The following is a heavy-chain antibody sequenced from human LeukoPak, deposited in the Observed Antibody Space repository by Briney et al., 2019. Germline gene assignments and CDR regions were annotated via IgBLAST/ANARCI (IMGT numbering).Heavy chain of an antibody. CDR2: MNPNSGNT. J-gene: IGHJ4*02. D-gene: IGHD3-16*01. V-gene: IGHV1-8*01. CDR3: ARAPYYDYVDDY. Sequence: EASVKVSCKASGYTFTSYDINWVRQATGQGLEWMGWMNPNSGNTGYAQKFQGRVTMTRNTSISTAYMELSSLRSEDTAVYYCARAPYYDYVDDYWGQGALVTVSS. CDR1: GYTFTSYD.